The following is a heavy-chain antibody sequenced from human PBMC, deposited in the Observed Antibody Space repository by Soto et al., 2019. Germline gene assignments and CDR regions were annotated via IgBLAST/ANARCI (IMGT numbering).Heavy chain of an antibody. CDR3: ARGIYDFWSGYYTGPYYFDY. J-gene: IGHJ4*02. Sequence: GGSLRLSCAASGFTFSSYAMSWVRQAPGKGLEWVSNIKQNGGNTYYVDSVKGRFTISRDNAKNSLYLQMNSLRAEDTAVYYCARGIYDFWSGYYTGPYYFDYWGQGTLVTVSS. D-gene: IGHD3-3*01. CDR1: GFTFSSYA. V-gene: IGHV3-7*01. CDR2: IKQNGGNT.